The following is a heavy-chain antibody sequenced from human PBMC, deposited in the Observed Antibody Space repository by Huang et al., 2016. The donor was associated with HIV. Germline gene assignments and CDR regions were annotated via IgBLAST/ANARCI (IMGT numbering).Heavy chain of an antibody. Sequence: QVQLQESGPGLVKPSETLSLTCTVSGDSISEYYWSWIRQPAGKGLEWIGRIYSSGNTNYSPSRKSRVTMSVDTSKNQFSLKVSSVTAADTAVYFCARDAGGYNSGWYSDYLDYWGQGTLVTVSS. J-gene: IGHJ4*02. CDR2: IYSSGNT. CDR3: ARDAGGYNSGWYSDYLDY. V-gene: IGHV4-4*07. D-gene: IGHD6-19*01. CDR1: GDSISEYY.